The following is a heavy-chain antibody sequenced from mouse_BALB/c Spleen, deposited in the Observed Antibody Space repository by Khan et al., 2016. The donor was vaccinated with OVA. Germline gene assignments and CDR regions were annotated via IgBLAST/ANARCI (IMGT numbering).Heavy chain of an antibody. J-gene: IGHJ1*01. CDR3: ARRYYYAHWYFDV. CDR2: ISYSGST. D-gene: IGHD1-1*01. V-gene: IGHV3-2*02. Sequence: EVQLQESGPGLVKPSQSLSLTCTVTGYSITSDYAWNWIRQFPGNKLEWMGYISYSGSTGYNPSLKSRISITRDTSNNQFFLQLNSVTTEDTATYYGARRYYYAHWYFDVWGAGTTVTVSS. CDR1: GYSITSDYA.